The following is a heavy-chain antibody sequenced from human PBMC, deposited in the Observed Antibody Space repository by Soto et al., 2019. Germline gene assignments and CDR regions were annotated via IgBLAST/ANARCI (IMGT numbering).Heavy chain of an antibody. CDR1: GYTFSTSG. CDR3: ARDTESNRYND. J-gene: IGHJ1*01. Sequence: ASVKVSCKASGYTFSTSGISWVRQAPGQGLEWVGWIRPDNGNTKSAQRLQGRVTLTTDTPASTAYMELRSLTSDDTAMYYCARDTESNRYNDWGQGTLVTVSS. V-gene: IGHV1-18*01. D-gene: IGHD1-20*01. CDR2: IRPDNGNT.